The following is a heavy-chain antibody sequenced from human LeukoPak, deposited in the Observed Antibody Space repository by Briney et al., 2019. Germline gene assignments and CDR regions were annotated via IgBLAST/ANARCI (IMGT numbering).Heavy chain of an antibody. CDR2: INHSGST. CDR1: GGSFSGYY. CDR3: ARGPIAVAGFDY. J-gene: IGHJ4*02. V-gene: IGHV4-34*01. D-gene: IGHD6-19*01. Sequence: PSETLSLTYAVYGGSFSGYYWSWIRQPPGKGLEWIGEINHSGSTNYNPSLKSRVTISVDTSKNQFSLKLSSVTAADTAVYYCARGPIAVAGFDYWGQGTLVTVSS.